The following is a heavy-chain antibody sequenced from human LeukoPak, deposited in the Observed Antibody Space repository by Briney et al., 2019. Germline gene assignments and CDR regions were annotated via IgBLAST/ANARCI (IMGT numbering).Heavy chain of an antibody. D-gene: IGHD3-22*01. V-gene: IGHV1-69*05. CDR3: ARAELSNMIVGSHDY. Sequence: ASVKVSCKASGCTFTSYDISWVRQAPGQGLEWMGMIIPIFGTANYAQKFQGRVTITTDDSTSTAYMELSGLKSEETAVYYCARAELSNMIVGSHDYWGQGTLVTVSS. CDR2: IIPIFGTA. J-gene: IGHJ4*02. CDR1: GCTFTSYD.